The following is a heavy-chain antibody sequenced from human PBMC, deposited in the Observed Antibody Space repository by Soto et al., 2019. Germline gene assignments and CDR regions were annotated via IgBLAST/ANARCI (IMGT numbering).Heavy chain of an antibody. J-gene: IGHJ4*02. D-gene: IGHD3-3*01. CDR1: GFTFSSYG. CDR3: AREGGYDFRSAYDSDY. CDR2: IWYDGSNK. Sequence: QVQVVESGGGVVQPGRSLRLSCAASGFTFSSYGMHWVRQAPGKGLEWVAVIWYDGSNKYYADSVKGRFTISRDNSKNTLYLQMNSLRAEDTAVYYCAREGGYDFRSAYDSDYWGQGTLVTVSS. V-gene: IGHV3-33*01.